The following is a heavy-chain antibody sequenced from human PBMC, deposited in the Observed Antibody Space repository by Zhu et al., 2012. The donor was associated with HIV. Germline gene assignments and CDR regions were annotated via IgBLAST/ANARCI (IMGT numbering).Heavy chain of an antibody. D-gene: IGHD3-22*01. V-gene: IGHV3-53*02. CDR2: IYSGGST. CDR3: ASQGDSSGYYYDEYFQH. CDR1: GFTVSSNY. Sequence: EVQLVETGGGLIQPGGSLRLSCAASGFTVSSNYMSWVRQAPGKGLEWVSVIYSGGSTYYADSVKGRFTISRDNSKNTLYLQMNSLRAEDTAVYYCASQGDSSGYYYDEYFQHWGQGTLVTVSS. J-gene: IGHJ1*01.